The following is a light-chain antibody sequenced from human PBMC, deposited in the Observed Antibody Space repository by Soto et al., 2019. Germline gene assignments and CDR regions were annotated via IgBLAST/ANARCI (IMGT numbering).Light chain of an antibody. Sequence: EHGLKLSPGTVFLPPGERATLSCRASQSVTSSYLAWYQQKPGQAPRLLIYGASSRATGIPDRFSGSGSGTDFTLTISRLVPADVAVHYCHQDASFLLLTFGGGSKVDIK. J-gene: IGKJ4*01. CDR3: HQDASFLLLT. CDR2: GAS. CDR1: QSVTSSY. V-gene: IGKV3-20*01.